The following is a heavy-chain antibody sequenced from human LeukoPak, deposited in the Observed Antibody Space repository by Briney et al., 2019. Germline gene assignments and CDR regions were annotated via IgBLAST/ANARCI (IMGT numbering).Heavy chain of an antibody. D-gene: IGHD3-10*01. CDR2: VSGSGGST. Sequence: GGSLRLSCAASGFTFSTYAMSWVRQAPGKGLEWVSGVSGSGGSTYYADSVKGRFTISRDNSKNTLNLQMNSLRAEDTAVYYCAKGFYLYGSGSFYNYWGQGTLVTVSS. CDR3: AKGFYLYGSGSFYNY. J-gene: IGHJ4*02. V-gene: IGHV3-23*01. CDR1: GFTFSTYA.